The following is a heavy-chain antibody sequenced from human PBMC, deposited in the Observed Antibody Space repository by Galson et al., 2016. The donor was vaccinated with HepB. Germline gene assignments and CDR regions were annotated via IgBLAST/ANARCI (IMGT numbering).Heavy chain of an antibody. D-gene: IGHD4-17*01. CDR2: ISYDGTKR. Sequence: SLRLSCAASGFSFGTYAIHWVRQAPGKGLEWLAVISYDGTKRHYAESVKGRFPVSRDNSKNVLFLEMTSLRPDDTSVYYCARDQGATVTKYFFFFLDVWGPGTSVTVS. CDR3: ARDQGATVTKYFFFFLDV. J-gene: IGHJ6*02. CDR1: GFSFGTYA. V-gene: IGHV3-30*04.